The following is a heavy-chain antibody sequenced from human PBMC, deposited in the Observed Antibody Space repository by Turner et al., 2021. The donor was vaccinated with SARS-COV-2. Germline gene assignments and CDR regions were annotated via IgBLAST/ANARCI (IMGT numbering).Heavy chain of an antibody. J-gene: IGHJ4*02. V-gene: IGHV4-39*01. Sequence: QLQLQESGPGLVNPSVTLSLTCPVSVVSISSSSYYWGWIRQPPGKGLEWIGTVYYGGSTYYNPSLKSRVTISVDTSKNKCSLKLSYVNGADTAVYYCARLPYYYDRSGPIDYWGQGTLVTVSS. CDR2: VYYGGST. CDR1: VVSISSSSYY. CDR3: ARLPYYYDRSGPIDY. D-gene: IGHD3-22*01.